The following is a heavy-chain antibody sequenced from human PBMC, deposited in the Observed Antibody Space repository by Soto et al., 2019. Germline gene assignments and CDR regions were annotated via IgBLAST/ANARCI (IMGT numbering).Heavy chain of an antibody. V-gene: IGHV1-69*13. CDR3: ARVYIAMVRGSLSYYYYGMDV. CDR1: GYTFNTYG. Sequence: RASVKVSCKTSGYTFNTYGINWVRQAPGQGLEWMGGIIPIFGTANYAQKFQGRVTITADESTSTAYMELSSLRSEDTAVYYCARVYIAMVRGSLSYYYYGMDVWGQGTTVTVSS. J-gene: IGHJ6*02. D-gene: IGHD3-10*01. CDR2: IIPIFGTA.